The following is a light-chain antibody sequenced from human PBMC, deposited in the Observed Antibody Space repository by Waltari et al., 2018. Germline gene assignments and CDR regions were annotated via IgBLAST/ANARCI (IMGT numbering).Light chain of an antibody. J-gene: IGLJ3*02. Sequence: QSVLTQPPSVSAAPGQTVTISCSGSTSNIEDNYLSWYQQLPGAAPKLLIYDNNKRPSGIPAQFSRSKSDTSATLGITVLQTVDEAYYYCVTCDHSLSAWVFGGGTKLTVL. V-gene: IGLV1-51*01. CDR1: TSNIEDNY. CDR2: DNN. CDR3: VTCDHSLSAWV.